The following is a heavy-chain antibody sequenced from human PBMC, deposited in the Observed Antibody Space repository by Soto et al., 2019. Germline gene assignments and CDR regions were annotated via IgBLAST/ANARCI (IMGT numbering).Heavy chain of an antibody. J-gene: IGHJ6*02. CDR1: GFTFSTYS. CDR3: AREYTAWPLAYGLDV. D-gene: IGHD2-2*02. CDR2: ISSRSDI. V-gene: IGHV3-21*01. Sequence: NPGGSLRLSCVVSGFTFSTYSINWVRQAPGKGLEWVSSISSRSDIYYADSVKGRFTISRDNAKNSVSLQMNSLRAEDTAVYYCAREYTAWPLAYGLDVWGQGTTVTVSS.